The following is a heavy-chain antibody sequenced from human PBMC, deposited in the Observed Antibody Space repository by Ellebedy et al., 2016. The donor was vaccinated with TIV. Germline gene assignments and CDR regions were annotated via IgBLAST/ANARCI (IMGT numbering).Heavy chain of an antibody. Sequence: PGGSLRLSCAASGFIFSSNGMHWVRQAPGKGLEWVAIIWLDGSKEYYADSVKGRFTISRDNSKNTLYMQMNSLRAEDTAVYYCARDKNTGYIDYWGQGALVTVSS. J-gene: IGHJ4*02. D-gene: IGHD2-8*02. CDR1: GFIFSSNG. CDR2: IWLDGSKE. CDR3: ARDKNTGYIDY. V-gene: IGHV3-33*08.